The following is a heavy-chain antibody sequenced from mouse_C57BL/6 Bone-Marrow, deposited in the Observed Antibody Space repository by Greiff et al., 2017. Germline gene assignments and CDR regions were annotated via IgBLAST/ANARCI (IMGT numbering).Heavy chain of an antibody. CDR3: ARDYGSRDY. CDR1: GYTFTGYW. V-gene: IGHV1-9*01. Sequence: VQLQQSGAELMKPGASVKLSCTATGYTFTGYWIEWVKQRPGHGLEWIGEILPGSGSTNYTEKFKGKATFTADTSSNTAYMQLSSLTTEDSAIYYCARDYGSRDYWGQGTTLTVSS. J-gene: IGHJ2*01. D-gene: IGHD1-1*01. CDR2: ILPGSGST.